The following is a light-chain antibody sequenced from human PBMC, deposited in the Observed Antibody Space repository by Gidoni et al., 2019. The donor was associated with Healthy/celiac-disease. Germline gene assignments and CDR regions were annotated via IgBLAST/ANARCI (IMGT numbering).Light chain of an antibody. CDR3: QQYGSSPPIT. CDR2: GAS. Sequence: EIVLTQSPGTLSLSPGERATLSCRASQRVSSSYLGWYQQKPGQAPRLLIYGASSRATGIPDRFSGSGSGTDFTLTISRLEPEDFAVYYCQQYGSSPPITFGQGTRLEIK. CDR1: QRVSSSY. J-gene: IGKJ5*01. V-gene: IGKV3-20*01.